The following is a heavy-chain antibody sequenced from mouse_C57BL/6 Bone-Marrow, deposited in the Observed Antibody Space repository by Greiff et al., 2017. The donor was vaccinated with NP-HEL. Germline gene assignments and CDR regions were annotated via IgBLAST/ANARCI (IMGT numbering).Heavy chain of an antibody. J-gene: IGHJ3*01. CDR1: GYSITSGYY. CDR3: ARELREGFAY. CDR2: ISYDGSN. D-gene: IGHD1-1*01. V-gene: IGHV3-6*01. Sequence: ESGPGLVKPSQSLSLTCSVTGYSITSGYYWNWIRQFPGNKLEWMGYISYDGSNNYNPSLKNRISITRDTSKNQFFLKLNSVTTEDTATYYCARELREGFAYWGQGTLVTVSA.